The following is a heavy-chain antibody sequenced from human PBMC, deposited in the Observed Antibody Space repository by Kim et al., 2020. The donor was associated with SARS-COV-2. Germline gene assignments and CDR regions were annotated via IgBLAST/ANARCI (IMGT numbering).Heavy chain of an antibody. CDR2: ITNKGNNYAT. Sequence: GGSLRLSCAGSGFSDSFMHWVRQAPGKGLEWVGRITNKGNNYATTYAASVEGRFTISRDDSRNTAYLQMSSLKNEDTAFYYCARENWYLDYLGQGTLVTV. J-gene: IGHJ4*02. CDR3: ARENWYLDY. CDR1: GFSDSF. V-gene: IGHV3-73*01. D-gene: IGHD1-1*01.